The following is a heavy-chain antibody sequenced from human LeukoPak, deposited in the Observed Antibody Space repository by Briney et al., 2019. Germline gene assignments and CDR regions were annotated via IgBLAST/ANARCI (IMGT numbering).Heavy chain of an antibody. V-gene: IGHV5-51*01. CDR2: IYPGDSDT. CDR3: ARHPDHGDY. CDR1: GYSFTTYW. D-gene: IGHD3-10*01. J-gene: IGHJ4*02. Sequence: GESLRISCKGSGYSFTTYWIGWVRQMPGKGLEWMGIIYPGDSDTKYSPSFQGQVTISVDKSISTAYLHWSSLKASDTAMYYCARHPDHGDYWGQGTLVTVSS.